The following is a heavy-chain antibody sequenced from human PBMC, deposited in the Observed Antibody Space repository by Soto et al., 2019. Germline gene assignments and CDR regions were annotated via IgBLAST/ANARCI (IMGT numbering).Heavy chain of an antibody. CDR2: INPSGRAT. D-gene: IGHD2-15*01. J-gene: IGHJ3*02. Sequence: ASVKVSCKASGYTFINFFIHWVRQAHGQGLEWVGIINPSGRATTYPQKFQGRVTMTRDTSASTVYMDVSSLRFDDTAVYYCARSHCGGGSCYLGAFDIWG. CDR1: GYTFINFF. V-gene: IGHV1-46*01. CDR3: ARSHCGGGSCYLGAFDI.